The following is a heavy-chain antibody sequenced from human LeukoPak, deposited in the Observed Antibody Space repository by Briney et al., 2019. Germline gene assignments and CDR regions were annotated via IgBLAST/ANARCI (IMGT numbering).Heavy chain of an antibody. CDR1: GFTFSNYA. J-gene: IGHJ4*02. V-gene: IGHV3-30-3*01. CDR2: TSYDGINK. CDR3: ARRYCSSTSCLFDY. D-gene: IGHD2-2*01. Sequence: GGSLRLSCSASGFTFSNYAMHWVRQAPGKGLEWVAVTSYDGINKYYADSVKGRFTISRDNSKNTLYLQMNSLRAEDTAVYYCARRYCSSTSCLFDYWGQGTLVTVSS.